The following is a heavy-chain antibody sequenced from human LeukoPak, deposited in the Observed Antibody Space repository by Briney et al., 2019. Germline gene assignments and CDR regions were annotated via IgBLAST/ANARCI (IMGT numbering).Heavy chain of an antibody. CDR3: ARGPSYDILTGYYDYYYYGMDV. D-gene: IGHD3-9*01. CDR1: GYTFTSYD. Sequence: ASVKVSCKASGYTFTSYDINWVRQATGQGLEWMGWMNPNSGNTGCAQKFQGRVTMTRNTSISTAYMELSSLRSEDTAVYYCARGPSYDILTGYYDYYYYGMDVWGQGTTVTVSS. CDR2: MNPNSGNT. J-gene: IGHJ6*02. V-gene: IGHV1-8*01.